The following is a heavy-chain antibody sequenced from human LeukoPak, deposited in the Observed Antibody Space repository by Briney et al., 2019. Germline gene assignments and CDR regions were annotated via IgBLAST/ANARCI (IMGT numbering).Heavy chain of an antibody. D-gene: IGHD2-15*01. V-gene: IGHV4-61*01. CDR1: GVSVSSGSYY. Sequence: PSETLSLTCTVSGVSVSSGSYYWSWIRQPPGKGLEWIGYIYYSGSTNYNPSLKSRVTISVDTSKNQFSLKLSSVTAADTAVYYCARDSRSYCSGGSCPSWLYYFDYWGQGTLVTVSS. J-gene: IGHJ4*02. CDR3: ARDSRSYCSGGSCPSWLYYFDY. CDR2: IYYSGST.